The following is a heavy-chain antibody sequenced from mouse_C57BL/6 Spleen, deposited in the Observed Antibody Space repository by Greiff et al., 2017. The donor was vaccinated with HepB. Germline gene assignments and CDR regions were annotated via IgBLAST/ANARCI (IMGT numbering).Heavy chain of an antibody. J-gene: IGHJ4*01. D-gene: IGHD5-1-1*01. CDR2: INPSSGYT. V-gene: IGHV1-4*01. CDR1: GYTFTSYT. Sequence: VQRVESGAELARPGASVKMSCKASGYTFTSYTMHWVKQRPGQGLEWIGYINPSSGYTKYNQKFKDKATLTADKSSSTAYMQLSSLTSEDSAVYYCARSYQDAMDYWGQGTSVTVSS. CDR3: ARSYQDAMDY.